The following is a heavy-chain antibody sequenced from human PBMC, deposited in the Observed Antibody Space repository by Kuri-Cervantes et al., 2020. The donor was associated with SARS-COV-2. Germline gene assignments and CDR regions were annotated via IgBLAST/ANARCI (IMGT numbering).Heavy chain of an antibody. V-gene: IGHV1-24*01. D-gene: IGHD3-10*01. CDR1: GYTLTELS. Sequence: ASVKVSCKVSGYTLTELSMHWVRQAPGKGLEWMGGFDPEDGETIYAQKFQGRVTITEDTSTDTAYMELSSLRSEDTAVYYCATRIVRLRPFAYWGQGTLVTVSS. J-gene: IGHJ4*02. CDR3: ATRIVRLRPFAY. CDR2: FDPEDGET.